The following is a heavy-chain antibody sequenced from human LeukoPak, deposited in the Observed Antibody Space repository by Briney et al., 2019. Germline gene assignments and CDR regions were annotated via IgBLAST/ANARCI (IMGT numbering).Heavy chain of an antibody. CDR3: ARDKTSYYYYYYYMDV. D-gene: IGHD2-2*01. CDR2: IYTSGST. J-gene: IGHJ6*03. CDR1: GGSISSGSYC. V-gene: IGHV4-61*02. Sequence: SETLSLTCTVSGGSISSGSYCWSWIRQPAGKGLEWIGRIYTSGSTNYNPTLKSRVTISVDTSKNQFSLKLSSVTAADTAVYYCARDKTSYYYYYYYMDVWGKGTTVTVSS.